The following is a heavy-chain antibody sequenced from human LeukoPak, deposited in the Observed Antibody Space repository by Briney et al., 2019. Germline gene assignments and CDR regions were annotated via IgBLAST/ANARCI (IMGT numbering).Heavy chain of an antibody. CDR1: GFTFSSYA. V-gene: IGHV3-30-3*01. CDR3: ARDRGIAVATNHFDY. J-gene: IGHJ4*02. Sequence: PGGSLRLSCAASGFTFSSYAMHWVRQAPGKGLEWVAVISYDGSNKYYADSVKGRFTISRDNSKNTLYLQMNSLRAEDTAVYYCARDRGIAVATNHFDYWGQGTLVTVSS. CDR2: ISYDGSNK. D-gene: IGHD6-19*01.